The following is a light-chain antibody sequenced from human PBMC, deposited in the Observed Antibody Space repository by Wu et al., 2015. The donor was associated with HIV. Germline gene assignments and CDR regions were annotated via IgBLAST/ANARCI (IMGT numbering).Light chain of an antibody. V-gene: IGKV1-39*01. CDR3: QQYDSYPT. Sequence: DIQMTQSPSSLSASVGDRVTITCRASQSINTYLNWYQQKPGKAPNLLIYAASNLQSGVPSRFSGSGSGTDFTLTISSLQPEDFATYYCQQYDSYPTFGQGTKVEMK. J-gene: IGKJ1*01. CDR2: AAS. CDR1: QSINTY.